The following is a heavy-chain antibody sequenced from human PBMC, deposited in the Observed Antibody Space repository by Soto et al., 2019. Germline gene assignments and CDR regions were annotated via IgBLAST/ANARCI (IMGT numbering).Heavy chain of an antibody. J-gene: IGHJ4*02. CDR3: ARDSSGWYYYFDY. CDR2: IYHSGST. D-gene: IGHD6-19*01. CDR1: GYSISSGYY. Sequence: KASETLSLTCAVSGYSISSGYYWGWIRQPPGKGLEWIGSIYHSGSTYYNPSLKSRVTISVDTSKNQFSLKLSSVTAADTAVYYCARDSSGWYYYFDYCGQGTLVTVSS. V-gene: IGHV4-38-2*02.